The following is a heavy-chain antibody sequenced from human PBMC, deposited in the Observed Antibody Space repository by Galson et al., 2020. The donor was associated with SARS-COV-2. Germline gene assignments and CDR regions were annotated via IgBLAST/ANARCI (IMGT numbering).Heavy chain of an antibody. D-gene: IGHD2-2*01. V-gene: IGHV3-74*01. J-gene: IGHJ4*02. CDR3: ARVGSTLDY. CDR2: INGDGRTT. Sequence: GGSLRLSCATSGFTFSNHWMHWVRQVPGKGLVWVSQINGDGRTTRYADSVKGRFTISRDNAENTLYLQMNGLRAEDTAVYYCARVGSTLDYWGRGTLVTVSS. CDR1: GFTFSNHW.